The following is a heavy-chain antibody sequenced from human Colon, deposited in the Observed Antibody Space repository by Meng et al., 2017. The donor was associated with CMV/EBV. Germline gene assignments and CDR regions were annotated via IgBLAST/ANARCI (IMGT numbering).Heavy chain of an antibody. D-gene: IGHD5-12*01. CDR2: ISNSVTT. J-gene: IGHJ5*02. CDR1: GVSVSNGYYY. CDR3: ARVRGGLGPVATTNWFDP. V-gene: IGHV4-61*01. Sequence: SETLSLTGTVSGVSVSNGYYYWSWIRQPPGKGLEWIGYISNSVTTNYNPSLKSRVTISVDTSKNLFSLRLLSVTAADTALYYCARVRGGLGPVATTNWFDPWGQGTQVTVSS.